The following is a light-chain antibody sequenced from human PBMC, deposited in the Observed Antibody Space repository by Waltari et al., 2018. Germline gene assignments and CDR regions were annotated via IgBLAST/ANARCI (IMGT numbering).Light chain of an antibody. CDR2: SSS. Sequence: DIQMTQSPSSVSASVGDRVTITCRASQDISSWLAWYQQKPGKATELLIYSSSTLHFGVPSRFSGSRSGTEFSLTITGLQPDDSATYFCQQANSFPYTYGQGTKLDI. CDR1: QDISSW. CDR3: QQANSFPYT. J-gene: IGKJ2*01. V-gene: IGKV1D-12*01.